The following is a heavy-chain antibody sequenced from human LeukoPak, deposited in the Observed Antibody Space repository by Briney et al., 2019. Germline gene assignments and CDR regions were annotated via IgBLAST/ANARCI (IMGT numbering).Heavy chain of an antibody. Sequence: KASETLSLTCAVSGGSISSSNWWSWVRQPPGKGLEWIGEIYHSGSTNYNPSLKSRVTISVDKSKNQFSLKLSSVTAADTAVYYCARDPDKSSWISIDYWGQGTLVTVSS. CDR1: GGSISSSNW. CDR2: IYHSGST. CDR3: ARDPDKSSWISIDY. D-gene: IGHD5-12*01. J-gene: IGHJ4*02. V-gene: IGHV4-4*02.